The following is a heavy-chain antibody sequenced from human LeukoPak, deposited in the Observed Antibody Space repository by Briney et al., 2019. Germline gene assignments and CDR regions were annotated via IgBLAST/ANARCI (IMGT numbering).Heavy chain of an antibody. V-gene: IGHV4-59*12. CDR2: ISYIGNT. CDR3: ARVKGWHLYYGMDV. Sequence: SETLSLTCTVSGGSISPYYWSWIRQPPGGGLEWIGYISYIGNTRYNPSLKTRVTISVDTSKNQFSLKLSSVTAADTAVYYCARVKGWHLYYGMDVWGQGTTVTVSS. J-gene: IGHJ6*02. CDR1: GGSISPYY. D-gene: IGHD2-15*01.